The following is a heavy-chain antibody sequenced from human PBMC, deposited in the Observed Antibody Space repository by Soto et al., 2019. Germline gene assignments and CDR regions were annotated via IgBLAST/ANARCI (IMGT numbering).Heavy chain of an antibody. D-gene: IGHD2-15*01. V-gene: IGHV4-59*01. J-gene: IGHJ4*02. CDR1: GASISSYY. Sequence: QVQLQESGPGLVKPSEHLSLTCTVSGASISSYYWSWIRQPPGEGLEWIGYIYYTGSTNYNPALKSGGTISVDTSKNQFSLKLGSVTAADTAVYYCERGPGGNALFFDSWGQGTLVTVSS. CDR2: IYYTGST. CDR3: ERGPGGNALFFDS.